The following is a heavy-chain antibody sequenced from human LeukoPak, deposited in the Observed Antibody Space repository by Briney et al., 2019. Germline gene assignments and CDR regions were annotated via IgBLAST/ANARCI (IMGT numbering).Heavy chain of an antibody. CDR3: ASGAGDPPYYFHY. CDR1: GYTLTELS. J-gene: IGHJ4*02. V-gene: IGHV1-24*01. Sequence: GASVNVSCKCSGYTLTELSMRWVRQAPGKGLEWMGGFDPEDGETIYAQKFQGRVTMTEDTSTDTAYMELSSLRSEDTAVYYCASGAGDPPYYFHYWGQGTLVTVSS. CDR2: FDPEDGET. D-gene: IGHD4-17*01.